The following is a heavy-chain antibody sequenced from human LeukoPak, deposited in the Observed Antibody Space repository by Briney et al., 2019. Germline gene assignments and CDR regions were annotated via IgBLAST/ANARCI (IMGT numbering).Heavy chain of an antibody. V-gene: IGHV1-8*02. Sequence: ASVKVSCKASGYTFTSYGISWVRQATGQGLEWMGWMNPNSGNTGYAQKFQGRVTMTRNTSISTAYMELSSLRSEDTAVYYCARDHWDDAFDIWGQGTMVTVSS. D-gene: IGHD1-26*01. CDR1: GYTFTSYG. CDR2: MNPNSGNT. J-gene: IGHJ3*02. CDR3: ARDHWDDAFDI.